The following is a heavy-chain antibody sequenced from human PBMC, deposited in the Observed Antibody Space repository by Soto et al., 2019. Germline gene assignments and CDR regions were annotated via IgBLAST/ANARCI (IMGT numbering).Heavy chain of an antibody. V-gene: IGHV1-18*01. CDR3: ARGTSIPASGDY. CDR1: GYTFTNYG. J-gene: IGHJ4*01. Sequence: QVQLVQSGAEVKKPGASVKVSCKASGYTFTNYGINWVRQAPGPGLEWLGWVSAYNGERRYAQRVQARVIMTTGTSTTTAYMELRSLRSDDTAVYYCARGTSIPASGDYWGQGTLVTVSS. CDR2: VSAYNGER. D-gene: IGHD6-6*01.